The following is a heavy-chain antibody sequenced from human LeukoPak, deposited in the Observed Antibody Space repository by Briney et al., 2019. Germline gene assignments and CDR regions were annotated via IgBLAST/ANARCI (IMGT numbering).Heavy chain of an antibody. CDR3: ARDKVLWHDPVNGWFDP. CDR2: INSDGSST. V-gene: IGHV3-74*01. Sequence: PGGSLRLSCAASGFTFSSYWMHWVRQAPGKGLVWVSRINSDGSSTSYADSVKGRFTISRDNAKNTLYLQMNSLRAEDTAVYYCARDKVLWHDPVNGWFDPWGQGTLVTVSS. J-gene: IGHJ5*02. CDR1: GFTFSSYW. D-gene: IGHD2-21*01.